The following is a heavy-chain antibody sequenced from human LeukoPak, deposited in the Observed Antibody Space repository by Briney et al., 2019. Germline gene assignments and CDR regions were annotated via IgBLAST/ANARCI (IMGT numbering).Heavy chain of an antibody. CDR2: IYTSGST. CDR1: GGSISSGSYY. D-gene: IGHD3-3*01. CDR3: ARVRRRITIFGVAHNYYYYMDV. V-gene: IGHV4-61*02. J-gene: IGHJ6*03. Sequence: SETLSLTCTVSGGSISSGSYYWSWIRQPAGKGLEWIGRIYTSGSTNYNPSLKSRVTISVDTSKNQFSLKLSSVTAADTAVYYCARVRRRITIFGVAHNYYYYMDVWGKGTTVTVSS.